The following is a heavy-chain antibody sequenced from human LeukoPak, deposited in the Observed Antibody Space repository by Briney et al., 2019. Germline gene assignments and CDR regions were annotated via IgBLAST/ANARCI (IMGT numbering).Heavy chain of an antibody. Sequence: SVKVSRKASGGTFSSYAISWVRQAPGQGLEWMGGIIPIFGTANYAQKFQGRVTITADESTSTAYMELSSLRSEDTAVYYCARAAYCGGDCYRGTNYYYFDYWGQGTLVTVSS. V-gene: IGHV1-69*13. CDR1: GGTFSSYA. D-gene: IGHD2-21*02. J-gene: IGHJ4*02. CDR3: ARAAYCGGDCYRGTNYYYFDY. CDR2: IIPIFGTA.